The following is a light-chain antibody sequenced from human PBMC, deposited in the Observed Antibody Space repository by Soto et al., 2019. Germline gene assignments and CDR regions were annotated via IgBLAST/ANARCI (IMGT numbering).Light chain of an antibody. V-gene: IGLV2-11*01. Sequence: QSALTQPRSVSGSPGQSVTISCTGTSSDIGNYNYVSWYQQYPGKAPKLIIYDVSKRPSGIPDRFFGSKFGNTASLTISGLQAEDEADYYCSSYTSSSTLVVFGGGTKLTVL. CDR3: SSYTSSSTLVV. CDR2: DVS. CDR1: SSDIGNYNY. J-gene: IGLJ2*01.